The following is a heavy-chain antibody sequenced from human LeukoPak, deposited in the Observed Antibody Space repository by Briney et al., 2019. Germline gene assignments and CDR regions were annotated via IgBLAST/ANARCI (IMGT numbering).Heavy chain of an antibody. Sequence: ASVKVSCKASGYTFTGSYIHWVRQAPGQGLEWMGWINPKSGGTNYAQNFQGRVTMTRDTSISTAYMELSRLRSDDTAVYYCARGGSIFGVVSVWEDAFDIWGQGTMVTVSS. D-gene: IGHD3-3*01. CDR1: GYTFTGSY. CDR3: ARGGSIFGVVSVWEDAFDI. J-gene: IGHJ3*02. CDR2: INPKSGGT. V-gene: IGHV1-2*02.